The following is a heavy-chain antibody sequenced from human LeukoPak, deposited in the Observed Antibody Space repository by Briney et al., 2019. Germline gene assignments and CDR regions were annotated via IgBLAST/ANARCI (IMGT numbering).Heavy chain of an antibody. J-gene: IGHJ6*03. V-gene: IGHV3-21*01. CDR3: ARVMMGATVTTFHYYCMDV. D-gene: IGHD4-11*01. CDR2: ITSSSSHI. CDR1: GLTFSHYS. Sequence: GGSLRPSCAACGLTFSHYSIDWVRQAPGKGLERVASITSSSSHIYYADSVKGRFTISRDNAKNEVYLQMNSLRAEDTAIYYCARVMMGATVTTFHYYCMDVWGGETTVTVS.